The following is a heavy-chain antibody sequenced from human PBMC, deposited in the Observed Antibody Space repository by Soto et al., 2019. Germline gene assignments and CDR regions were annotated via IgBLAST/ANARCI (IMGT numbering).Heavy chain of an antibody. V-gene: IGHV2-5*02. CDR3: VRVLGSWGAYYFDY. CDR2: IYWDDDK. CDR1: GFSLNTYGVG. D-gene: IGHD3-16*01. Sequence: QITLKESGPTLVKPTQTLTLTCTFSGFSLNTYGVGVGWIRQPPGKALEWLALIYWDDDKRYSPSLKSRLTITKDTSKNQVVLTMTNMDPVDTVTYYFVRVLGSWGAYYFDYWGQGTLVTVAS. J-gene: IGHJ4*02.